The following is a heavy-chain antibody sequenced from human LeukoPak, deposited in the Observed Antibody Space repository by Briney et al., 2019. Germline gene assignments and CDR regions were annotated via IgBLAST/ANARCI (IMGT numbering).Heavy chain of an antibody. Sequence: GASVKVSCKASGYTFTSYGISWVRQAPGQGLEWMGGIIPIFGTANYAQKFQGRVTITADESTSTAYMELSSLRSEDTAVYYCARAPQRDPSAIWFRELFFDYWGQGTLVTVSS. CDR3: ARAPQRDPSAIWFRELFFDY. D-gene: IGHD3-10*01. V-gene: IGHV1-69*13. CDR2: IIPIFGTA. CDR1: GYTFTSYG. J-gene: IGHJ4*02.